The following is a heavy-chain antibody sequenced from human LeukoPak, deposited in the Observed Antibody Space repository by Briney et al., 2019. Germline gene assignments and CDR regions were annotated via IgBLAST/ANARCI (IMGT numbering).Heavy chain of an antibody. D-gene: IGHD2-2*01. CDR1: GFSFSTYN. J-gene: IGHJ6*04. Sequence: PGGSLRLSCAASGFSFSTYNMNWVRQAPGKGLEWVLSISSSSNYIYYADSVKGRFTISRDNAKNSLYLQMNSLRDGDTAVYYCARGGSWYAFNVWGKGTTVTVSS. CDR2: ISSSSNYI. V-gene: IGHV3-21*01. CDR3: ARGGSWYAFNV.